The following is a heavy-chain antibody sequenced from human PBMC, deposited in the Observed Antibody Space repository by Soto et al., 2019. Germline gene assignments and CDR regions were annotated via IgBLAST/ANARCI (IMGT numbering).Heavy chain of an antibody. CDR3: PSGASKYQQTYRHWFDP. J-gene: IGHJ5*02. CDR2: INHSGST. Sequence: PSETLSLTCAVYGGSFSGYYWSWIRQPPGKGLEWIGEINHSGSTNYNPSLKSRVTISVDTSKNQWSLKLCSVPAADTAMYYCPSGASKYQQTYRHWFDPWGQGILVTVSS. CDR1: GGSFSGYY. D-gene: IGHD2-2*01. V-gene: IGHV4-34*01.